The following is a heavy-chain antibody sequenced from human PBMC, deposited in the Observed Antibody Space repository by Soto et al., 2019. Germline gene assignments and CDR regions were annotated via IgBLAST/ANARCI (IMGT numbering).Heavy chain of an antibody. V-gene: IGHV3-30*18. Sequence: PGGTLRLSCAASGFTYSSYGMHWVRQAPGKGLEWVAGISYDGSNKYYADSVKGRFTISRDNPKNTLYLQMNSLRAEDTAAYYFAKPARDSGYDYYFDYWGQGTLVTVSS. D-gene: IGHD5-12*01. CDR2: ISYDGSNK. CDR1: GFTYSSYG. CDR3: AKPARDSGYDYYFDY. J-gene: IGHJ4*02.